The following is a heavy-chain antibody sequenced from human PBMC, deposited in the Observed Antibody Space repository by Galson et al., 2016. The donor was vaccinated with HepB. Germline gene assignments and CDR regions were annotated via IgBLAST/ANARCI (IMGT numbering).Heavy chain of an antibody. CDR2: ISWNSGXX. CDR1: XXXFDDYX. V-gene: IGHV3-9*01. CDR3: VXDVGAXGYAPGYYYGVAF. J-gene: IGHJ6*02. Sequence: RLSCAASXXXFDDYXXHWVXXAPGKGPEXXXGISWNSGXXGYADSVKXXFTITRDNAKNSLFLQMNSLRTEDTALYYCVXDVGAXGYAPGYYYGVAFWGXXXTVXXSS. D-gene: IGHD3-16*01.